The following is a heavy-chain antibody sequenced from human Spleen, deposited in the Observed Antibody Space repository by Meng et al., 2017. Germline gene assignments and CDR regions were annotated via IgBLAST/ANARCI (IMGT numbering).Heavy chain of an antibody. J-gene: IGHJ4*02. V-gene: IGHV4-4*02. CDR3: ASGTLTRKRFDY. Sequence: QVQLQESGPGLVKPSETLSLTCAVSGGSISSDTWWSWVRQPPGKGLEWIGEIYHTGSTNYNPSLKSRVTMSVDTSNHQFSLNLSSVTAADTAVYYCASGTLTRKRFDYWGQGTLVTVSS. D-gene: IGHD3-9*01. CDR2: IYHTGST. CDR1: GGSISSDTW.